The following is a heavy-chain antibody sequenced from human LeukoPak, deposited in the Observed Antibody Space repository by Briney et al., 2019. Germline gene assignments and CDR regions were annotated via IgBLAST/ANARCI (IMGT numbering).Heavy chain of an antibody. D-gene: IGHD5-24*01. V-gene: IGHV3-33*06. Sequence: PGGSLRLSCAASGFTFSNYGMHWVRQAPGKGLEWVAVIWYDGSNKYYADSVKGRFTISRDNSKNTLFLQMNSLRVEDTAVYYCAKGSVEMATFLQVWGQGTLVTVSS. CDR1: GFTFSNYG. CDR3: AKGSVEMATFLQV. CDR2: IWYDGSNK. J-gene: IGHJ4*02.